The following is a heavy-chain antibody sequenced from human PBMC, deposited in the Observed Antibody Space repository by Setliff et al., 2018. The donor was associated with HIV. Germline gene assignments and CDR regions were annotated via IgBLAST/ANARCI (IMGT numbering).Heavy chain of an antibody. CDR3: ACGAAAGTDYYYYYYMDV. CDR2: INHSGNT. Sequence: NPSETLSLTCAVYGGSFSGYYWSWIRQPPGKGLEWIGEINHSGNTNYNPSLKSRVTISVDTSKNQFSLKLSSVTAADTAVYFCACGAAAGTDYYYYYYMDVWGKGTTVTVSS. CDR1: GGSFSGYY. D-gene: IGHD6-13*01. V-gene: IGHV4-34*01. J-gene: IGHJ6*03.